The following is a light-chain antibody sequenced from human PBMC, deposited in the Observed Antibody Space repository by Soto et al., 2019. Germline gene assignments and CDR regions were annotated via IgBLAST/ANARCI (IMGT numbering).Light chain of an antibody. V-gene: IGKV3-20*01. CDR1: QSVSNNY. CDR2: GAS. Sequence: IVLTQYTGTLSLSPGERATLSCRASQSVSNNYLAWYQQKPGQAPRLLIYGASNRATGIPDRFSGSGSGTDFTLTISRLEPEDFAVYYCQQYVSSGTFGQGTKVAIK. CDR3: QQYVSSGT. J-gene: IGKJ1*01.